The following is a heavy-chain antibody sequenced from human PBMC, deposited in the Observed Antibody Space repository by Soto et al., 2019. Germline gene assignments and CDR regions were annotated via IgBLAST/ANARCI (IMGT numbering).Heavy chain of an antibody. D-gene: IGHD1-26*01. CDR3: ARGTGSYHDAFDI. CDR1: GYTFTSYD. V-gene: IGHV1-8*01. J-gene: IGHJ3*02. Sequence: ASVKVSCKASGYTFTSYDINWVRQATGQVLEWMGWMNPNSGNTGYAQKFQGRVTMTRNTSISTAYMELSSLRSEGTAVYYCARGTGSYHDAFDIWGQGTMVTVSS. CDR2: MNPNSGNT.